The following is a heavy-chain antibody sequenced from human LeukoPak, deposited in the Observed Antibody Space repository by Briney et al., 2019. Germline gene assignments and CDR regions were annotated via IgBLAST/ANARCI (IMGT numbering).Heavy chain of an antibody. J-gene: IGHJ3*02. CDR3: ARFRQTVIALPVTTGALDM. CDR1: GYSISSGYY. Sequence: SETLSLTCIVSGYSISSGYYWGWIRQPPGKGLEWIGSIYYSGSTYYNPSLKSRVTISVDTSKNQFSLKLSSVTAADTAVYYCARFRQTVIALPVTTGALDMWGQGTMVTVSS. CDR2: IYYSGST. D-gene: IGHD2/OR15-2a*01. V-gene: IGHV4-38-2*02.